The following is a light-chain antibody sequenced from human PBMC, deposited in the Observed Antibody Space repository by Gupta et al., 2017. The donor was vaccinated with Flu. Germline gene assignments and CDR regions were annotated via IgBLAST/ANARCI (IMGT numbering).Light chain of an antibody. Sequence: QSALTQPASVSGSPGQSITISCTGTSSDVGGYNYVSWYQQHPGKAPRLMIYDVTYRPSGVANRFSGSKSGNTASPTISGLQAEDEAYYYCSSYTSSSPWVFGGGTKLTVL. CDR2: DVT. CDR1: SSDVGGYNY. CDR3: SSYTSSSPWV. J-gene: IGLJ3*02. V-gene: IGLV2-14*01.